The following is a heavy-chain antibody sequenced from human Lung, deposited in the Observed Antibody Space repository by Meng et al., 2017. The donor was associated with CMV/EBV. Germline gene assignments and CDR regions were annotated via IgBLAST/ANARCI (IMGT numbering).Heavy chain of an antibody. D-gene: IGHD3-10*01. CDR1: GGSTGSGGYY. Sequence: LRGAGRGLVEPSQTRSTTCTVSGGSTGSGGYYWSWIRQHPGRGLEWIGYIHSSGSTYYNPSLRSRLTISVDTSKNQFSLKLSSVTAAVTAVYYCARASYGSGSPLGESWFDPWGQGTLVTVSS. J-gene: IGHJ5*02. CDR2: IHSSGST. V-gene: IGHV4-31*03. CDR3: ARASYGSGSPLGESWFDP.